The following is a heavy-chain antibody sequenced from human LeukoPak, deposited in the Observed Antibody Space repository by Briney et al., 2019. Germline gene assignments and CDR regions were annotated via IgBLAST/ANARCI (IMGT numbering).Heavy chain of an antibody. CDR2: ISAYNGNS. CDR1: GYTFTSYG. D-gene: IGHD3-22*01. Sequence: GASVKVSCKASGYTFTSYGISWVRQAPGQGLEWMGWISAYNGNSNYAQKLQGRVTMTTDTSTSTAYMELRSLRSDDTAVYYRARDATPYDSSGYYYIYWGQGTLVTVSS. J-gene: IGHJ4*02. V-gene: IGHV1-18*01. CDR3: ARDATPYDSSGYYYIY.